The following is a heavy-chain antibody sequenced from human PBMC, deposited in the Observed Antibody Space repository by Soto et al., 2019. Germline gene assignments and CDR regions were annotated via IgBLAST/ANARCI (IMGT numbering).Heavy chain of an antibody. D-gene: IGHD2-2*01. V-gene: IGHV1-18*01. CDR3: ARDHCSSTSCYGDY. Sequence: GASVKVSCKASGYTFTSYGISWVRQAPEQGLEWMGWLSAYNGNTNSAQNPQGRVTMTTDTSTSTDYMELRSLRSDDTAVYYCARDHCSSTSCYGDYSGQGPLVTVSS. CDR2: LSAYNGNT. CDR1: GYTFTSYG. J-gene: IGHJ4*02.